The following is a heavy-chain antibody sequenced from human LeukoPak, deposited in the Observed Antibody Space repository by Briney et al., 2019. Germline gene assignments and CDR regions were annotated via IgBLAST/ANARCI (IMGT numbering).Heavy chain of an antibody. V-gene: IGHV3-30*03. Sequence: GRSLRLSCAASGFTFSSYGMHWVRQAPGKGLEWVAVISYDGSNKYYADSVKGRFTISRDNSKNTLYLQMNSLRAEDTAVYYCARAGYYYDSSGYQYYFDYWGQGTLVTVSS. CDR3: ARAGYYYDSSGYQYYFDY. J-gene: IGHJ4*02. CDR2: ISYDGSNK. D-gene: IGHD3-22*01. CDR1: GFTFSSYG.